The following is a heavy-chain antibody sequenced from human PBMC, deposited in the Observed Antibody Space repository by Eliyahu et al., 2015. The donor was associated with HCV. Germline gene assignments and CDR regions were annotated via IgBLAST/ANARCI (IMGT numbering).Heavy chain of an antibody. D-gene: IGHD2-8*02. CDR1: GFTFSSYW. J-gene: IGHJ4*02. CDR3: ARVERYCTGGVCYVDY. Sequence: EVQLVESGGGLVQPGGSLRLSCAASGFTFSSYWMSWVRQAPGKGLEWVANIKQDGSEKYYVDSVKGRFTISRDNAKNSLYLQMNSLRAEDTAVYYCARVERYCTGGVCYVDYWGQGTLVTVSS. V-gene: IGHV3-7*01. CDR2: IKQDGSEK.